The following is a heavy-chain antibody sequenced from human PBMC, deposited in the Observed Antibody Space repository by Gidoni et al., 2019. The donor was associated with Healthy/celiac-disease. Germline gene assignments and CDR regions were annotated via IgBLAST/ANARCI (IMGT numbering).Heavy chain of an antibody. CDR2: INSDGSST. V-gene: IGHV3-74*02. Sequence: EVQLVESGGGLVQPGGSLRLSCAASGFPFSVSSMHWVRQAPGKGLVWVSRINSDGSSTSYADSVKGRFTISRDNAKNTLYLQMNSLRAEDTAVYYCARVWGVAGSLYYYYGMDVWGQGTTVTVSS. D-gene: IGHD6-19*01. J-gene: IGHJ6*02. CDR3: ARVWGVAGSLYYYYGMDV. CDR1: GFPFSVSS.